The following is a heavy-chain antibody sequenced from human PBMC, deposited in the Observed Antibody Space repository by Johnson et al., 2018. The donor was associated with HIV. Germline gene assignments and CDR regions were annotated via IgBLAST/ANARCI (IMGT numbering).Heavy chain of an antibody. Sequence: VQLVESGGGLVQPGGSVRLSCAASGFTVSSNYMSWVRQAPGKGLEWVSVIYSGGSTYYADSVKGRFTISRDNSKNTLYLQMTSLRAEDTAVYYCARTSLEWLLFAFDIWGQGTMVTVSS. V-gene: IGHV3-66*01. J-gene: IGHJ3*02. CDR2: IYSGGST. D-gene: IGHD3-3*01. CDR3: ARTSLEWLLFAFDI. CDR1: GFTVSSNY.